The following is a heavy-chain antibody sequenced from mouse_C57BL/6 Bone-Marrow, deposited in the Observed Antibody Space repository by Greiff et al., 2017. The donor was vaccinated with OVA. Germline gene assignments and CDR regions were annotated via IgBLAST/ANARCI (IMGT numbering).Heavy chain of an antibody. Sequence: QVQLQQPGAELVKPGASVKMSCKASGYTFTSYWMDWVKQRPGQGLEWIGNIYPSDSETHYNQKFKDKATLTVDKSSSTAYMQLSSLTSEDSAVYYCARGTTVVATRGYAMDYWGQGTSVTVSS. D-gene: IGHD1-1*01. CDR3: ARGTTVVATRGYAMDY. CDR1: GYTFTSYW. J-gene: IGHJ4*01. V-gene: IGHV1-61*01. CDR2: IYPSDSET.